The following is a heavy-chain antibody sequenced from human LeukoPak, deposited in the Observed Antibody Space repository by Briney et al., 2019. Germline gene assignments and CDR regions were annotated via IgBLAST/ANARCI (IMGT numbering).Heavy chain of an antibody. D-gene: IGHD3-9*01. Sequence: LGGSLRLSCVASGLTVSNHWMSWVRQAPGKGLEWVASINHNGNVNYYVDSVKGRFTISRDNAKNSLYLQMSNLRAEDTAVYYCARDADRYDILTGYLYYYYYYGMDVWGQGTTVTVSS. V-gene: IGHV3-7*03. J-gene: IGHJ6*02. CDR2: INHNGNVN. CDR3: ARDADRYDILTGYLYYYYYYGMDV. CDR1: GLTVSNHW.